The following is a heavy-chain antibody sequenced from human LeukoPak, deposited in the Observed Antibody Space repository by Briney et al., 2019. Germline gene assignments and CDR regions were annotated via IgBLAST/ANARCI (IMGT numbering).Heavy chain of an antibody. CDR1: GFTFSSYG. J-gene: IGHJ4*02. D-gene: IGHD5-24*01. CDR2: IRYDGSNK. V-gene: IGHV3-30*02. CDR3: TRGAPVGSSREFDY. Sequence: GGSLRLSCVVSGFTFSSYGMHWVRQAPGKGLEWVAFIRYDGSNKYYADSVKGRFTISRDNSKNTLYLQMNSLRAEDTAVYYCTRGAPVGSSREFDYWGQGTLVTVSS.